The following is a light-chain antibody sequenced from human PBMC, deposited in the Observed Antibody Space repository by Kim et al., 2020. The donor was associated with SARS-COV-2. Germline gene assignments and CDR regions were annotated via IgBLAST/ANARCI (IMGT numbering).Light chain of an antibody. CDR1: QSISGRY. CDR3: QQYGDSPRT. CDR2: SAS. J-gene: IGKJ1*01. Sequence: SPGERATLSCRASQSISGRYLAWYQQKPGQAPRLLIYSASNRASGIPDRFSGSGSGTDFTLTISRLEPEDAAVYYCQQYGDSPRTFGQGTKVEIK. V-gene: IGKV3-20*01.